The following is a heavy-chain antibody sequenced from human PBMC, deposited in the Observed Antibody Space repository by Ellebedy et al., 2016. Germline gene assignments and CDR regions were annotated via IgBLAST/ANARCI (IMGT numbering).Heavy chain of an antibody. J-gene: IGHJ6*02. CDR1: GFTFSSSW. V-gene: IGHV3-7*03. D-gene: IGHD2-21*01. CDR2: IKHDESEK. CDR3: ARYLWGGYGMDV. Sequence: GESLKISCAASGFTFSSSWMSWVRQAPGKGLEWVANIKHDESEKYYAVSMKGRFTISRDNARNSLYLQMNTLRADDTAVYYCARYLWGGYGMDVWGQGTTVTVSS.